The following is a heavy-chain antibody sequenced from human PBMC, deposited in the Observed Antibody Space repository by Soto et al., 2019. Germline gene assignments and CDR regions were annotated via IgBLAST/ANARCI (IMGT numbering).Heavy chain of an antibody. CDR1: GGSISSSSYY. D-gene: IGHD6-6*01. Sequence: SETLSLTCTVSGGSISSSSYYWGWIRQPPGKGLEWIGSMYYSGSTYYNPSLKSRVTISVDTSKNQFSLKLSSVTAADTAVYYCARLAEKQLVQYFQHWGQGTLVTVSS. CDR2: MYYSGST. CDR3: ARLAEKQLVQYFQH. V-gene: IGHV4-39*01. J-gene: IGHJ1*01.